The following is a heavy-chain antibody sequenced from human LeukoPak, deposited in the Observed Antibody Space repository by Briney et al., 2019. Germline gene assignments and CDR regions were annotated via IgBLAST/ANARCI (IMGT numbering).Heavy chain of an antibody. CDR3: ARHDGRGAPTTRALDS. CDR2: IYYGRTT. V-gene: IGHV4-39*01. J-gene: IGHJ4*02. D-gene: IGHD5-24*01. Sequence: SETLSLTCTVSAGSISSSSHHWGWIRQSPGKGLEWIGSIYYGRTTYYNPSLNSRVTISVVTSKNQFSLQLNSVTAADTAVYYCARHDGRGAPTTRALDSWGQGSLVTVSS. CDR1: AGSISSSSHH.